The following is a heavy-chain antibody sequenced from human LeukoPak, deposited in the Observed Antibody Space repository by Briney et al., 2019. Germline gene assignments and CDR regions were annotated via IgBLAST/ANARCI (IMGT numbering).Heavy chain of an antibody. CDR2: IIPIFGTA. J-gene: IGHJ1*01. V-gene: IGHV1-69*05. Sequence: ASVKVSCKASGGTFSSYAISWVRQAPGQGLEWMGGIIPIFGTANYAQKFQGRVTITTDEPTSTAYMELSSLRSEDTAVYYCARDRVGYCSSTSCYTFQHWGQGTLVTVSS. CDR3: ARDRVGYCSSTSCYTFQH. CDR1: GGTFSSYA. D-gene: IGHD2-2*02.